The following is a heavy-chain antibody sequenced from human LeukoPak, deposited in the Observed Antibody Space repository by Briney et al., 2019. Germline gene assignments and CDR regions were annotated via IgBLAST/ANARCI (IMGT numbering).Heavy chain of an antibody. Sequence: ASVKVSCKASGYTFTSYDINWVRQATGQGLEWMGWMNPNSGNTGYAQKFQGRVTMTTDTSTSTAYMELRSLRSDDTAVYYCARATTSVLRYFDWLLWDDYWGQGTLVTVSS. CDR1: GYTFTSYD. J-gene: IGHJ4*02. V-gene: IGHV1-8*01. D-gene: IGHD3-9*01. CDR3: ARATTSVLRYFDWLLWDDY. CDR2: MNPNSGNT.